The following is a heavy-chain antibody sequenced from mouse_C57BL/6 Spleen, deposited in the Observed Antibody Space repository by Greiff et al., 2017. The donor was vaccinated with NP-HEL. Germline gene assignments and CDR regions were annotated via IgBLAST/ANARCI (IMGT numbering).Heavy chain of an antibody. CDR1: GFTFSDYG. V-gene: IGHV5-17*01. Sequence: EVHLVESGGGLVKPGGSLKLSCAASGFTFSDYGMHWVRQAPEKGLEWVAYISSGSSTIYYADTVKGRFTISRDNAKNTLFLQMTSLRSEDTAMYYCALETGTYAMDYWGQGTSVTVSS. CDR2: ISSGSSTI. D-gene: IGHD4-1*01. J-gene: IGHJ4*01. CDR3: ALETGTYAMDY.